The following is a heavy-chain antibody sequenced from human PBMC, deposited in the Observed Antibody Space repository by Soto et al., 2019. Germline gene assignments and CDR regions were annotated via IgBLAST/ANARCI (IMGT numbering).Heavy chain of an antibody. CDR3: ARGPPIVATIPRFDP. J-gene: IGHJ5*02. Sequence: PGGSLRLSCAASGFTFSSYSMNWVRQAPGKGLEWVSSISSSSSYIYYADSVKGRFTISRDNAKDSLYLQMNSLRAEDTAVYYCARGPPIVATIPRFDPWGQGPLVTVSS. D-gene: IGHD5-12*01. V-gene: IGHV3-21*01. CDR1: GFTFSSYS. CDR2: ISSSSSYI.